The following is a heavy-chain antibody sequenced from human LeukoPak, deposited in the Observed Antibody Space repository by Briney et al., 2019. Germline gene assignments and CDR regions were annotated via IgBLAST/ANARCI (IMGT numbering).Heavy chain of an antibody. V-gene: IGHV4-59*12. CDR1: GGSISSYY. J-gene: IGHJ4*02. Sequence: SETLSLTCTVSGGSISSYYWSWIRQPPGKGLEWIGYIYYSGSTNYDPSLKSRVTISLDTSNNQFSLKLRSVTAADTAVYYCARERSGYSYFDYWSQGTLVTVSS. D-gene: IGHD5-18*01. CDR3: ARERSGYSYFDY. CDR2: IYYSGST.